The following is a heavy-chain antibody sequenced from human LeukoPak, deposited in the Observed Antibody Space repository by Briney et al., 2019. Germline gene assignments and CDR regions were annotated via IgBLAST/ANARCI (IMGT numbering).Heavy chain of an antibody. V-gene: IGHV3-23*01. D-gene: IGHD4-17*01. J-gene: IGHJ4*02. CDR1: GFTVSSNY. Sequence: GGSLRLSCAASGFTVSSNYMSWVRQAPGKGLEWVSVISGSGGDTYYADSVKGRFTISGDNSKNTVYLQMNSLRAEDTALYYCAKGGVYGDYYFDYWGQGTLVTVSS. CDR3: AKGGVYGDYYFDY. CDR2: ISGSGGDT.